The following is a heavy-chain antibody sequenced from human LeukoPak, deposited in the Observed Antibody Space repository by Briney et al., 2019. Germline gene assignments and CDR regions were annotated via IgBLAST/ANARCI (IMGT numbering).Heavy chain of an antibody. CDR3: ARATGYCSSTSCHVTMGHDY. Sequence: ASVKVSCKASGYTFTSYGISWVRQAPGQGLEWMGWISAYNGNTNYAQKLQGRVTMTTDTSTSTAYMELRSLRSDDTAVYYCARATGYCSSTSCHVTMGHDYWGQGTLVTVSS. V-gene: IGHV1-18*01. CDR1: GYTFTSYG. J-gene: IGHJ4*02. D-gene: IGHD2-2*01. CDR2: ISAYNGNT.